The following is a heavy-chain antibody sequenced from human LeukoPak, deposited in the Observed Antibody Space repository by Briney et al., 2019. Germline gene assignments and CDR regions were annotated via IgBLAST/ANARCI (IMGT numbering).Heavy chain of an antibody. V-gene: IGHV4-34*01. CDR1: GGSFSGYY. CDR2: INHRRSP. Sequence: SETLSLTCAVYGGSFSGYYWRWIRQPPGKGVEWIGEINHRRSPIYNPSLKSPVTISVRTSKNQFSLKLSSLTAADTAVYYWARVTPGRVTTPNTVFDYWGQGTLVTVSS. CDR3: ARVTPGRVTTPNTVFDY. J-gene: IGHJ4*02. D-gene: IGHD4-11*01.